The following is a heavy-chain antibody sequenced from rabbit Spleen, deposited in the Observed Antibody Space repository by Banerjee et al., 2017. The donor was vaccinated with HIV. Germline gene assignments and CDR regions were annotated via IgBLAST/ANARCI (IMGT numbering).Heavy chain of an antibody. CDR2: INTGSGSR. J-gene: IGHJ6*01. CDR3: ARDTSSSFSSYGMDL. D-gene: IGHD1-1*01. CDR1: GVSFSGSSY. Sequence: QSLEESGGGLVQPEGSLALTCIASGVSFSGSSYMCWVRQAPGKGLEWIACINTGSGSRYYASWAKGRFTISKTSSTTVTLQMTRLTAADTATYFCARDTSSSFSSYGMDLWGPGTLVTVS. V-gene: IGHV1S40*01.